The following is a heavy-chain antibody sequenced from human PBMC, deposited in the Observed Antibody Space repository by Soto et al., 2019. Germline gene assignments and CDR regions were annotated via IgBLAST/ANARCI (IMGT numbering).Heavy chain of an antibody. V-gene: IGHV4-61*01. D-gene: IGHD4-17*01. CDR2: IYYSGST. Sequence: PSETLSLTCTFSGGSVSSGSHYWSWIRQPPGKGLEWIGYIYYSGSTNYNPSLESRVTISVDTSKNQFSLKLSSVTAADTAVYYCARRYGDAFDYWGQGTLVTVSS. CDR3: ARRYGDAFDY. CDR1: GGSVSSGSHY. J-gene: IGHJ4*02.